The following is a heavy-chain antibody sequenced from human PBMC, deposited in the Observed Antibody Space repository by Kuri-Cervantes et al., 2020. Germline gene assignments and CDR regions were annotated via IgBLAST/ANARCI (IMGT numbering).Heavy chain of an antibody. CDR2: IWYDGSNK. Sequence: GGSLRLSCAASGFTFSSYSMNWVRQAPGKGLEWVAVIWYDGSNKYYADSVKGRFTISRDNSKNTLYLHMNSLRAEDTAVYYCARVAREGSYYYYYMDVWGKGTTVTVSS. CDR3: ARVAREGSYYYYYMDV. V-gene: IGHV3-33*08. J-gene: IGHJ6*03. D-gene: IGHD1-26*01. CDR1: GFTFSSYS.